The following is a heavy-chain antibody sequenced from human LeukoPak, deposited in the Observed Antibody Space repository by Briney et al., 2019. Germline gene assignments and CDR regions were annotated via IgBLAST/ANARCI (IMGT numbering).Heavy chain of an antibody. CDR2: IYYSGTT. Sequence: SETLSLTCTVSGGSIGTYSWNWIRQPPGKGLEWIGYIYYSGTTNYNSSLKSRVTISVDTSKNQFSLKLSSVTAADTAVYYCARGVYIAAAQYGYWGQGTLVTVSP. CDR3: ARGVYIAAAQYGY. CDR1: GGSIGTYS. V-gene: IGHV4-59*01. J-gene: IGHJ4*02. D-gene: IGHD6-13*01.